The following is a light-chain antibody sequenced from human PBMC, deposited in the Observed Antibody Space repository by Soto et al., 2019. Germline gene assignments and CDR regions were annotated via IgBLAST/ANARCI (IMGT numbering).Light chain of an antibody. CDR3: CSSAPESTYV. Sequence: QSALAQPTSVSGSPGQSITISCTGNHNDIGTYDYVSWYQQHPGRAPRLLIYGVTTRPSGISDRFSASKSGLTASLTISGLQPEDEADYFCCSSAPESTYVFGTGTKVTVL. CDR2: GVT. V-gene: IGLV2-14*03. J-gene: IGLJ1*01. CDR1: HNDIGTYDY.